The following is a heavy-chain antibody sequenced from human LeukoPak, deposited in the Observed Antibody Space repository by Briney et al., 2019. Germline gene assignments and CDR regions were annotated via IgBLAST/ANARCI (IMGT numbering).Heavy chain of an antibody. CDR2: IYSGVGT. CDR1: GFTVSSSY. V-gene: IGHV3-53*01. Sequence: GGSLRLSCVVSGFTVSSSYMSWVRQAPGKGPEWVSIIYSGVGTYYADSVKGRFTISRDNSKNTLYLQMNSLRAEDTAVYYCARVYGDPSYYFDYWGQGTLVTVSS. J-gene: IGHJ4*02. D-gene: IGHD4-17*01. CDR3: ARVYGDPSYYFDY.